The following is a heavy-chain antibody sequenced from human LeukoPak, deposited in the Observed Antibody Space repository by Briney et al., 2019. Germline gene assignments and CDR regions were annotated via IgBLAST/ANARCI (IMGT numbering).Heavy chain of an antibody. CDR3: ARSSGGKLASGYSSGWYGDYFDY. CDR2: ISYDGSNK. CDR1: GFTFSSYG. J-gene: IGHJ4*02. D-gene: IGHD6-19*01. V-gene: IGHV3-30*03. Sequence: GGSLRLSCAASGFTFSSYGMHWVRQAPGKGLEWVAVISYDGSNKYYADSVKGRFTISRDNSKNTLYLQMNSLRPEDTAVYYCARSSGGKLASGYSSGWYGDYFDYWGQGTLVTVSS.